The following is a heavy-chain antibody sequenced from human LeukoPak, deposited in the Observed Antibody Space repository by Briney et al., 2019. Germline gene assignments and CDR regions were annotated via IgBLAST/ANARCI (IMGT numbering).Heavy chain of an antibody. V-gene: IGHV3-23*01. CDR1: GFTFSNYA. Sequence: GGSLRLSCAASGFTFSNYAMSWVRQAPGKGLEWVSAISGSGGSTYYADSVKGRFTISRDNSKNTLYLQMNSLRAEDTAVYYCAKTSVAASRDWYFDLWGRGTLVTVSS. CDR3: AKTSVAASRDWYFDL. D-gene: IGHD6-19*01. J-gene: IGHJ2*01. CDR2: ISGSGGST.